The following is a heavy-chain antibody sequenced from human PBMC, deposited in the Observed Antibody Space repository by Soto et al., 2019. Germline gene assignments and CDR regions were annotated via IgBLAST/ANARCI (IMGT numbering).Heavy chain of an antibody. V-gene: IGHV3-74*01. CDR2: INGDGSST. CDR3: ARDGFRGAVLDY. Sequence: EVQLVESGGGLVQPGGSLRLSCAASGFTFSSYWMHWVRQAPGKGLVWVSRINGDGSSTTYADSVKGRFTISRDNAQNTLYMPMNSLRAEDTAVYYCARDGFRGAVLDYWGKGTLVTVSS. J-gene: IGHJ4*02. D-gene: IGHD3-10*01. CDR1: GFTFSSYW.